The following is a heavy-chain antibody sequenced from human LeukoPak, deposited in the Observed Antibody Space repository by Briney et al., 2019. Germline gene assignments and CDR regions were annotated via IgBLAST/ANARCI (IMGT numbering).Heavy chain of an antibody. CDR2: ISGSGGGSGGST. V-gene: IGHV3-23*01. CDR3: AKHRSGIAASGSNY. J-gene: IGHJ4*02. Sequence: GGSPRLSCAASGFTFSSYAMSWVRQAPGKGLEWVSVSVISGSGGGSGGSTYYADSVKGRFTISRDDSKNTLYLQMNNLRVEDTAVYYCAKHRSGIAASGSNYWGQGTLVSVSS. D-gene: IGHD6-13*01. CDR1: GFTFSSYA.